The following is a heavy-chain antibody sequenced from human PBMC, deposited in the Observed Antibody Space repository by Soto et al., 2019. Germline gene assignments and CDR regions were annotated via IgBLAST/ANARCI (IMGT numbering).Heavy chain of an antibody. CDR2: INNVGYT. V-gene: IGHV3-23*01. D-gene: IGHD2-15*01. CDR1: GFTFSSYA. Sequence: GGSLRLSCAASGFTFSSYAMSWVRQAPGKGLEGGSTINNVGYTYYADSVKGRFTISRDNSKNTLYLQMNSLRAEDTAVYYCARDGYCSGGSCYSVPVFDYWGQGTLVTVSS. CDR3: ARDGYCSGGSCYSVPVFDY. J-gene: IGHJ4*02.